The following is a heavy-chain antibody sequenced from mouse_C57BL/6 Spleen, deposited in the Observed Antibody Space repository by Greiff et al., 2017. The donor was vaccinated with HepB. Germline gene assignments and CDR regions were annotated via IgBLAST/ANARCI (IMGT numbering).Heavy chain of an antibody. V-gene: IGHV3-6*01. J-gene: IGHJ3*01. CDR2: ISYDGSN. CDR3: ARGIYYDYDVWFAY. Sequence: ESGPGLVKPSQSLSLTCSVTGYSITSGYYWNWLRQFPGNKLEWMGYISYDGSNNYNPSLKNRISITRDTSKNQFFLKLNSVTTEDTATYYCARGIYYDYDVWFAYWGQGTLVTVSA. D-gene: IGHD2-4*01. CDR1: GYSITSGYY.